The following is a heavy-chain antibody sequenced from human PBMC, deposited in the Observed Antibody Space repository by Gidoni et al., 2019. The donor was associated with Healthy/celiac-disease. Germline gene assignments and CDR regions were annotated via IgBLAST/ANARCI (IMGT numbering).Heavy chain of an antibody. CDR3: ARLGWELPNDAFDI. D-gene: IGHD1-26*01. CDR2: IYYSGST. CDR1: GGSISSSSYY. V-gene: IGHV4-39*01. J-gene: IGHJ3*02. Sequence: QLQLQESGPGLVKPSETLSLTCHVSGGSISSSSYYWGWIRQPPGKGLEWIGSIYYSGSTYYNPSLKSRVTISVDTSKNQFSLKLSSVTAADTAVYYCARLGWELPNDAFDIWGQGTMVTVSS.